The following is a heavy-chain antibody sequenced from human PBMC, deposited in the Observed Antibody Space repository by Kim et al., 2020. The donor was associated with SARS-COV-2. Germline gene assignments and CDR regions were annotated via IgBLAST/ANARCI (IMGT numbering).Heavy chain of an antibody. CDR1: GGSISSGGYS. J-gene: IGHJ3*02. D-gene: IGHD3-16*02. CDR2: IYHSGST. Sequence: SETLSLTCAVSGGSISSGGYSWSWIRQPPGKGLEWIGYIYHSGSTYYNPSLKSRVTISVDRSKNQFSLKLSSVTAADTAVYYCARGVYDYVWESYRFCAFDIWGQGTMVTVSS. V-gene: IGHV4-30-2*01. CDR3: ARGVYDYVWESYRFCAFDI.